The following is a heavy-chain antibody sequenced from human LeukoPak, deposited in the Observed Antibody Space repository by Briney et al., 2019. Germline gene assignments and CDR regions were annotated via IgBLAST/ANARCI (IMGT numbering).Heavy chain of an antibody. CDR2: IYHSGST. CDR1: GYSISSGYY. Sequence: SETLSLTCTVSGYSISSGYYWGWIRQPPGKGLEWIGSIYHSGSTYYNPSLKSRVTMSVDTSKNQFSLKLSSVTAADTAVYYCARDGGYNLRGFDYWGQGTLVTVSS. CDR3: ARDGGYNLRGFDY. V-gene: IGHV4-38-2*02. J-gene: IGHJ4*02. D-gene: IGHD5-24*01.